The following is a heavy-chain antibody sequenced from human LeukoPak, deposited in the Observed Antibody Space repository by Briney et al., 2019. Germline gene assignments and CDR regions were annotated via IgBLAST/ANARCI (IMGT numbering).Heavy chain of an antibody. Sequence: SVKVSCKASGGSFNNYSISWVRQAPGQGLEWMGRIIPLFGLANYAQKFLGRVSITADKSTSTAYMELSSLRSEDTAVYYCARDRPPNWDNFDCWGQGTLVTVSS. V-gene: IGHV1-69*04. CDR3: ARDRPPNWDNFDC. J-gene: IGHJ4*02. CDR1: GGSFNNYS. D-gene: IGHD1/OR15-1a*01. CDR2: IIPLFGLA.